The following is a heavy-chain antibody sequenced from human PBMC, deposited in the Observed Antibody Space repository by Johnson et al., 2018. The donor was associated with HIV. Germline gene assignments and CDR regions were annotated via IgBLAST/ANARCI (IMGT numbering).Heavy chain of an antibody. CDR3: TTAIVIDAFDI. J-gene: IGHJ3*02. V-gene: IGHV3-15*01. CDR1: GFIFSNAW. CDR2: IKSKTDGETT. Sequence: VQLVESGGGLIEPGGSLRLSCAASGFIFSNAWMTWVRQAPGKGLEWVGHIKSKTDGETTDYAAPVKGRFTISRDDSKNTLYLQMNSLTTEDTAVYYCTTAIVIDAFDIWGQGTMVTVSS. D-gene: IGHD3-16*02.